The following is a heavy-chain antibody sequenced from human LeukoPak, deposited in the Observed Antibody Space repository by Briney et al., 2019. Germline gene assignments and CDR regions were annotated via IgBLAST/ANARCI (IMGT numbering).Heavy chain of an antibody. J-gene: IGHJ4*02. Sequence: PGGSLRLSCAGTGFTVSDIYMSWVRQAPGKGLEWVSVIYSGGSTDYADSVKGRFTISRDNSKNTVYFQMNSLRAEDTAVYYCAREVPVGTPRLGFDYWGQGTLVTVSS. CDR1: GFTVSDIY. D-gene: IGHD4-23*01. CDR2: IYSGGST. CDR3: AREVPVGTPRLGFDY. V-gene: IGHV3-53*01.